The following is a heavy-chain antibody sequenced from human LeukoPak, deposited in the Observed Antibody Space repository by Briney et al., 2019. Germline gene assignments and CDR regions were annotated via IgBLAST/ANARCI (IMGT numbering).Heavy chain of an antibody. J-gene: IGHJ4*02. Sequence: GGSLRLSCAASGFTFSSYAMSWVRQAPGKGLEWVSAISGSGGSTYYADSVKGRFTISRDNSKNTLYLQMNSLRAEDTAVYYCAKDQSSAYYDYVWGSYRQYYFDDWGQGTLVTVSS. D-gene: IGHD3-16*02. CDR2: ISGSGGST. CDR3: AKDQSSAYYDYVWGSYRQYYFDD. CDR1: GFTFSSYA. V-gene: IGHV3-23*01.